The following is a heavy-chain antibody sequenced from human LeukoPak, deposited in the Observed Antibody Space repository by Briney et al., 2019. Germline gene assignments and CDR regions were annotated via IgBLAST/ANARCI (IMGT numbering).Heavy chain of an antibody. J-gene: IGHJ4*02. CDR2: INPNSGGT. CDR1: GYIFTGYY. CDR3: ARDPGITMVRETDY. V-gene: IGHV1-2*02. D-gene: IGHD3-10*01. Sequence: ASVKVSCKASGYIFTGYYMHWVRQAPGQGLEWMGWINPNSGGTNYAQKFQGRVTMTRDTSISTAYMELSRLRSDDTAVYYCARDPGITMVRETDYWGQGTLVTVSS.